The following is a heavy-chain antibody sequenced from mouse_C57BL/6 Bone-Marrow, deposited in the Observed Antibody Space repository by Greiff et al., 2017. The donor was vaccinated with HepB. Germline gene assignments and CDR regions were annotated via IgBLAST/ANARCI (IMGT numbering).Heavy chain of an antibody. CDR1: GFTFTDYY. D-gene: IGHD2-1*01. J-gene: IGHJ2*01. CDR2: IRNKANGYTT. V-gene: IGHV7-3*01. Sequence: EVQVVESGGGLVQPGGSLSLSCAASGFTFTDYYMSWVRQPPGKALEWLGFIRNKANGYTTEYSASVKGRFTISRDNSQSILYLQMNALRAEDSATYYCARSPFYGNFYFDYWGQGTTLTVSS. CDR3: ARSPFYGNFYFDY.